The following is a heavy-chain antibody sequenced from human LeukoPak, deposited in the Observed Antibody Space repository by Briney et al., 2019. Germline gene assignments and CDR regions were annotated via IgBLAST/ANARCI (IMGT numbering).Heavy chain of an antibody. CDR3: AIMYYDFWSGYGGLVY. CDR1: GGSISSYY. J-gene: IGHJ4*02. D-gene: IGHD3-3*01. V-gene: IGHV4-59*12. Sequence: ASETLSLTCTVSGGSISSYYWSWIRQPPGKGLEWIGYIYYSGSTNYNPSLKSRVTISVDTSKNQFSLKLSSVTAADTAVYYCAIMYYDFWSGYGGLVYWGQGTLVTVSS. CDR2: IYYSGST.